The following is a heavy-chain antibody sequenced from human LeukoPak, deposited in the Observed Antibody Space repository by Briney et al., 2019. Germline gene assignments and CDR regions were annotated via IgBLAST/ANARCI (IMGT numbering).Heavy chain of an antibody. CDR3: ARGPRVGAAGFVYYHYIDV. D-gene: IGHD1-26*01. Sequence: GRSLRLSCAASGFTFSSYAMHWVRQAPGKELEWVAVISYDGSNKYYADSVKGRFTISRDISKNTLYLQMNSLRPEDTAVYYCARGPRVGAAGFVYYHYIDVWGKGTTVTVSS. V-gene: IGHV3-30*04. CDR1: GFTFSSYA. CDR2: ISYDGSNK. J-gene: IGHJ6*03.